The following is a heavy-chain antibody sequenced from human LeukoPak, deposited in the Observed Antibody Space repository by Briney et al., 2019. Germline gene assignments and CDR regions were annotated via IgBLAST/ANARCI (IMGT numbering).Heavy chain of an antibody. CDR2: INAGNGNT. CDR3: ARDAVRGGKSAFDI. Sequence: ASVKVSCKASGYTFTSYAMHWVRQAPGQRLEWMGWINAGNGNTKYSQKFQGRVTITADKSTSTAYMELSSLRSEDTAVYYCARDAVRGGKSAFDIWGQGTMVTVSS. CDR1: GYTFTSYA. D-gene: IGHD3-10*01. V-gene: IGHV1-3*01. J-gene: IGHJ3*02.